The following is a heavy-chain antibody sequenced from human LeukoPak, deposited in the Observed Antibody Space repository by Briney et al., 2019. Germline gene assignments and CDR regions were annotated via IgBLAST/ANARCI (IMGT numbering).Heavy chain of an antibody. D-gene: IGHD6-13*01. J-gene: IGHJ6*03. CDR2: IYYSGTI. V-gene: IGHV4-28*05. CDR3: ARAIGSSWYYYYYYMDV. CDR1: GYSITISNW. Sequence: SETLSLNCAVSGYSITISNWWGWIRQPPGKGLEWIGYIYYSGTIYYNPSLKSRVTISVDTSKNQFSLKLSSVTAADTAVYYCARAIGSSWYYYYYYMDVWGKGTTVTVSS.